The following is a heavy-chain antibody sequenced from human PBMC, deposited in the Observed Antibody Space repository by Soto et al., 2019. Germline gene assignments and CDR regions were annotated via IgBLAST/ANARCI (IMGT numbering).Heavy chain of an antibody. V-gene: IGHV3-9*01. J-gene: IGHJ1*01. CDR2: INLNSGSI. D-gene: IGHD6-13*01. CDR1: GFTFDYYA. CDR3: VKDESINWYSGHFRH. Sequence: PGGSRRRSWAASGFTFDYYAMHGVRQVPGKGLEWVSGINLNSGSIGYGDSVKGRFAISRDNAKNSLHLQMNSLSAEDTAFYYCVKDESINWYSGHFRHWGQGTLVTVSS.